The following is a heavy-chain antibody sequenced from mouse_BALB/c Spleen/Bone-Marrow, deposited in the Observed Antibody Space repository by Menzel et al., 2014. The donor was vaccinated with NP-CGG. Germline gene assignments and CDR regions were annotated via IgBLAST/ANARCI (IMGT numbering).Heavy chain of an antibody. CDR1: GYTFSSYW. CDR3: AREDITTVVEMDY. Sequence: VQLQQSGAELMKPGASVKISCKATGYTFSSYWIEWVKQRPGHGLEWIGEILPGSGNTNYNEKFKGKATFTADTSSNTAYMQLGSLTSEDSAAYYCAREDITTVVEMDYWGQGTSVTVSS. CDR2: ILPGSGNT. V-gene: IGHV1-9*01. J-gene: IGHJ4*01. D-gene: IGHD1-1*01.